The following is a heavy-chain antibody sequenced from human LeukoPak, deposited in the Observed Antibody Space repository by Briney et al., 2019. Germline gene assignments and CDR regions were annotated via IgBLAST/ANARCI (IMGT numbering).Heavy chain of an antibody. D-gene: IGHD6-19*01. CDR1: GFTFSSYA. CDR3: AKERIAVAGTPFDY. V-gene: IGHV3-23*01. CDR2: ISGSGGST. Sequence: PGGSLRLSCTVSGFTFSSYAMSWVRQAPGKGLEWVSAISGSGGSTYYADSVKGRFTISRDNSKNTLYPQMNSLRAEDTAVYYCAKERIAVAGTPFDYWGQGTLVTVSS. J-gene: IGHJ4*02.